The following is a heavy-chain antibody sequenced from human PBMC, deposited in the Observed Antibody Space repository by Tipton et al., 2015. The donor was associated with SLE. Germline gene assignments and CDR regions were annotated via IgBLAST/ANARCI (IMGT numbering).Heavy chain of an antibody. CDR1: GYTFTDYY. D-gene: IGHD6-6*01. V-gene: IGHV1-2*02. Sequence: QVQLVQSGAEVKKPGASVKVSCKASGYTFTDYYMHWVRQAPGQGLEWMGWINSNSGGTKYAQNFQGRVTMTRDTAISTAYMELSRLTSDDTAVYYCTRDRHMDVWGKGTTVTVSS. J-gene: IGHJ6*03. CDR3: TRDRHMDV. CDR2: INSNSGGT.